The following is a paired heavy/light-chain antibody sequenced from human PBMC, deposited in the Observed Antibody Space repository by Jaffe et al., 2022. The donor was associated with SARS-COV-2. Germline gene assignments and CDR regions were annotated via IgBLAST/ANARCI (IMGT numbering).Heavy chain of an antibody. J-gene: IGHJ4*02. V-gene: IGHV3-66*02. CDR3: ARDTREHTAMITYSDY. D-gene: IGHD5-18*01. Sequence: EVQLVESGGGLVQPGGSLRLSCAASGFIVSSNYMSWVRQAPGKGLEWVSVIYIGGDTYSTDSVKGRFTISRDNSKNTLYLQMNSLRADDTAVYYCARDTREHTAMITYSDYWGQGTLVTVSS. CDR1: GFIVSSNY. CDR2: IYIGGDT.
Light chain of an antibody. CDR3: QQAYSLPRT. CDR1: QGISTW. CDR2: AAS. V-gene: IGKV1-12*01. J-gene: IGKJ2*01. Sequence: DIQMTQSPSSVSASVGDRVTITCRASQGISTWLAWYQQKPGKAPKLLIYAASSLQSGVPSRFSGSGSGTDFTLTISSLQPEDFATYFCQQAYSLPRTFGQGTKLEIK.